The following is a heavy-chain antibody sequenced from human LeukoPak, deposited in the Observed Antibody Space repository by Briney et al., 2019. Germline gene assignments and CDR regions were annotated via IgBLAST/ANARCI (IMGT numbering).Heavy chain of an antibody. V-gene: IGHV4-34*01. CDR1: GGSFSGYY. Sequence: SETLSLTCAVFGGSFSGYYWSWIRQPPGKGLEWIGEINHSGGTNFNPSLKSRVTTSVDTSKSHFSLRLSSVTGADTAVYYCATTRPGPTYFYYGLGVWGQGTTVTVSS. J-gene: IGHJ6*02. D-gene: IGHD4-17*01. CDR3: ATTRPGPTYFYYGLGV. CDR2: INHSGGT.